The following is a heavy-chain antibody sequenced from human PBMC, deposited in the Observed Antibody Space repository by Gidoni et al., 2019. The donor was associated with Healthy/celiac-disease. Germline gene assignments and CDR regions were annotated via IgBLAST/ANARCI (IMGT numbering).Heavy chain of an antibody. J-gene: IGHJ5*02. CDR2: ISGSGGST. V-gene: IGHV3-23*01. Sequence: EVQLLESGGGLVQPGGSLRLSCAASGFTFSRYAMSWVRQAPGKGLGWVSAISGSGGSTYYADSVKGRFTISRDNSKNTLYLQMNSLRAEDTAVYYCAKDLGVGAYINTNWFDPWGQGTLVTVSS. CDR3: AKDLGVGAYINTNWFDP. D-gene: IGHD1-26*01. CDR1: GFTFSRYA.